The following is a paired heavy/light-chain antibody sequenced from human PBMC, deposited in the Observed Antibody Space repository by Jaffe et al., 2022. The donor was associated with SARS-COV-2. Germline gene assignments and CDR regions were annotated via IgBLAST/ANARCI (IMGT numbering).Light chain of an antibody. Sequence: DIVLTQSPDSLTVSLGERATINCKSSQTLLYFSNNRNYLAWYQQKSGQTPKVLLYWASTRESGVPDRFSGSGSGTDFTLTINSLQSEDVAVYYCQQYYSAPYTFGQGTKLEI. CDR1: QTLLYFSNNRNY. J-gene: IGKJ2*01. CDR2: WAS. CDR3: QQYYSAPYT. V-gene: IGKV4-1*01.
Heavy chain of an antibody. V-gene: IGHV4-61*08. Sequence: QVQLQESGPGLVKPSETLSLTCTVPGDSPRSDDYFWTWIRQPPGKGLEWIGYVYNSGRTNYKPSLKSRVTLSLDTSKNQFSLKLSSVTTADTAVYYCARGTWSYDVDGYLTVFDRWGPGTLVTVST. CDR3: ARGTWSYDVDGYLTVFDR. D-gene: IGHD3-16*01. CDR2: VYNSGRT. J-gene: IGHJ4*02. CDR1: GDSPRSDDYF.